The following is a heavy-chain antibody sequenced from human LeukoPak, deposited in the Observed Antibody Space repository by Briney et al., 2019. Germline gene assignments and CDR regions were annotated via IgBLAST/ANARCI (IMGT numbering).Heavy chain of an antibody. J-gene: IGHJ4*02. V-gene: IGHV4-39*01. Sequence: SETLSPTCTVSGGSISSSSYYWGWIRQPPGKGLEWIGSIYYSGSTYYNPSLKSRVTISVDTSKNQFSLKLSSVTAADTAVYYCARQLEYSSGWFDYWGQGTLVTVSS. CDR3: ARQLEYSSGWFDY. D-gene: IGHD6-19*01. CDR2: IYYSGST. CDR1: GGSISSSSYY.